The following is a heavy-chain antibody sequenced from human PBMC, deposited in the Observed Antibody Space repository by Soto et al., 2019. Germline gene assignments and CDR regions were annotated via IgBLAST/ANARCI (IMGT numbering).Heavy chain of an antibody. CDR1: GGTFSSYA. D-gene: IGHD6-13*01. CDR3: AREVGGSSWSPGAYYYYYGMDV. J-gene: IGHJ6*02. Sequence: GASVKVSCKASGGTFSSYAISWVRQAPGQGLEWMGGIIPIFGTANYAQKFQGRVTITADESTSTAYMELSSLRSEDTAVYYCAREVGGSSWSPGAYYYYYGMDVWGQGTTVTVSS. V-gene: IGHV1-69*13. CDR2: IIPIFGTA.